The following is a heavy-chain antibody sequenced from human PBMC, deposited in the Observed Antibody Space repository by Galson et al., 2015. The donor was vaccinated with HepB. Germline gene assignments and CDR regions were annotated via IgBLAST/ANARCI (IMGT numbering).Heavy chain of an antibody. D-gene: IGHD3-10*01. CDR1: GGSISSSSYY. Sequence: SETLSLTCTVSGGSISSSSYYWGWIRQPPGKGLEWIGSIYYSGSTYYNPSLKSRVTISVDTSKNQFSLKLSSVTAADTAVYYCARHPRSEYYYGSGTYYYMDVWGKGTTVTVSS. CDR3: ARHPRSEYYYGSGTYYYMDV. V-gene: IGHV4-39*01. J-gene: IGHJ6*03. CDR2: IYYSGST.